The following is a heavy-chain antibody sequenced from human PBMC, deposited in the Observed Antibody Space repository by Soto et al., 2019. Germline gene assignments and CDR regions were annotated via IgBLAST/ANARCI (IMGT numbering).Heavy chain of an antibody. D-gene: IGHD3-22*01. CDR1: GDSIISGGYY. V-gene: IGHV4-31*03. Sequence: SETLSLTCTVSGDSIISGGYYWTWIRQQPGQGLEWIGHIYYSGSTYYNPSLKSRLTISIDTSKNQFSLKLTSVTAADTAVYYCARDPFGGYSDSLGYYSYWGQRALVTVSS. J-gene: IGHJ4*02. CDR2: IYYSGST. CDR3: ARDPFGGYSDSLGYYSY.